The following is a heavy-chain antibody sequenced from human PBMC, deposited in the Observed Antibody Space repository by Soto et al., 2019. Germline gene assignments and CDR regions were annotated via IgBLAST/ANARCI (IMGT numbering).Heavy chain of an antibody. CDR1: GGSISSYY. CDR2: IYYSGST. V-gene: IGHV4-59*01. Sequence: QVQLQESGPGLVKPSETLSLTCTVSGGSISSYYWSWIRQPPGKGLEWIGYIYYSGSTNYNPSLRSRVTISVDTSKNQFSLKLSSVTAADTAVYYCARDRGDGYNFVVWGQGTLVTVSS. J-gene: IGHJ4*02. CDR3: ARDRGDGYNFVV. D-gene: IGHD5-12*01.